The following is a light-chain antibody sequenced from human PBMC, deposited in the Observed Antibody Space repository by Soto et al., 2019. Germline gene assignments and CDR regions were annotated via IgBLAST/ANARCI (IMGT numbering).Light chain of an antibody. CDR1: QIVSSSY. J-gene: IGKJ1*01. V-gene: IGKV3-20*01. Sequence: EIVLTQSPGTLSLSPVERATLSCRASQIVSSSYLAWYQQKPGQAPRLLIYGASSRATGIPDRFSGSGSGTDFTLTISRLEPEDFAVYYCQQYGSSSWTFGLGTKVDIK. CDR2: GAS. CDR3: QQYGSSSWT.